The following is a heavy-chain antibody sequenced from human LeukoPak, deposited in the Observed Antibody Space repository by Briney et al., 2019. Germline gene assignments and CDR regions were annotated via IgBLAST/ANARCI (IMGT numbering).Heavy chain of an antibody. CDR2: ISGRGGST. CDR1: GFTLSSYA. D-gene: IGHD6-6*01. Sequence: SGGTLRLSCAASGFTLSSYAMSWVRQAPGKGLEWVSAISGRGGSTYYADSVKGRFTISRDNSKNTLYLQMNSLRAEDTAVYYCAKAGWYSSSCYVDYWGQGTLVTVSS. J-gene: IGHJ4*02. V-gene: IGHV3-23*01. CDR3: AKAGWYSSSCYVDY.